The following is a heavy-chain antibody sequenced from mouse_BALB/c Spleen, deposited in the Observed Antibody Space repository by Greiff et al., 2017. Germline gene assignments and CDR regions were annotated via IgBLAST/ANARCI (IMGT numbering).Heavy chain of an antibody. V-gene: IGHV2-9*02. D-gene: IGHD1-1*01. CDR1: GFSLTSYG. CDR2: IWAGGST. CDR3: ASYYGSSKDWYFDV. Sequence: QVQLQQSGPGLVAPSQSLSITCTVSGFSLTSYGVHWVRQPPGKGLEWLGVIWAGGSTNYNSALMSRLSISKDNSKSQVFLKMNSLQTDDTAMYYCASYYGSSKDWYFDVWGAGTTVTVSS. J-gene: IGHJ1*01.